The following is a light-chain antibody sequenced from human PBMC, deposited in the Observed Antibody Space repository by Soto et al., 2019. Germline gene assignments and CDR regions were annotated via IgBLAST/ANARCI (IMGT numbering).Light chain of an antibody. V-gene: IGKV1-39*01. J-gene: IGKJ4*01. CDR1: QSINIY. Sequence: DIHMTQSPSSLSASVGDSFTITCLASQSINIYLSWYQQKPGKAPKLLINVASTLQGGVPSRFSGSGSGTEFTLAISSLQPEDSATYYCQQSFSTPQTFGGGTKVDIK. CDR2: VAS. CDR3: QQSFSTPQT.